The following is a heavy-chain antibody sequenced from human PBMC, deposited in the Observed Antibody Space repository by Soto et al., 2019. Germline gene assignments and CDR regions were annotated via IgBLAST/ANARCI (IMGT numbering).Heavy chain of an antibody. V-gene: IGHV3-23*01. CDR2: ISGSGGST. Sequence: EVQLLESGGGLVQPGGSLRLSCAASGFTFSTYAMSWVRQAPGKGLEWVSFISGSGGSTYYADSVQGRFTISRDNSKNTLYLQLNSLRAEDTAVYYCAKPWGEDYYFDYWGQGTLVTVSS. J-gene: IGHJ4*02. D-gene: IGHD3-16*01. CDR1: GFTFSTYA. CDR3: AKPWGEDYYFDY.